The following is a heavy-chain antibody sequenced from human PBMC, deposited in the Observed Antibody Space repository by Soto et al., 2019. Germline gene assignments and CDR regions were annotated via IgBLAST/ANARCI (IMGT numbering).Heavy chain of an antibody. D-gene: IGHD2-2*01. Sequence: EVQLLESGGGLVQPGGSLRLSCAASGFTFSSYAMSWVRQAPGKGLEWVSTMSGSGGDTYYADSVEGRFAIARDNSKNTLHLQMADLRAEDTAVYYCATFRFCTSTRCSGREGGFWCQGTLVTVSS. CDR2: MSGSGGDT. CDR3: ATFRFCTSTRCSGREGGF. CDR1: GFTFSSYA. J-gene: IGHJ4*02. V-gene: IGHV3-23*01.